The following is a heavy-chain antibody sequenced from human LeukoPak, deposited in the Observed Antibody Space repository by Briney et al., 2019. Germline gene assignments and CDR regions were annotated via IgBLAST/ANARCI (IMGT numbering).Heavy chain of an antibody. J-gene: IGHJ4*02. CDR3: ARDSDSWNCFDS. V-gene: IGHV4-34*01. Sequence: SETLSLTCAVSGGSLRNYYWSWIRQTPGKGLEWIGEINHSGSINYNPSLKSRVTISLDTSKNHFSLKLTSMTASDTAIYYCARDSDSWNCFDSWGQGTLVTVSS. CDR1: GGSLRNYY. CDR2: INHSGSI. D-gene: IGHD3-22*01.